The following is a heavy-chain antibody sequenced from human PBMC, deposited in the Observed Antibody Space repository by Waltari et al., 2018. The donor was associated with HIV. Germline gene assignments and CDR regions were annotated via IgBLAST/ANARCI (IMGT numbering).Heavy chain of an antibody. J-gene: IGHJ4*02. CDR3: ARDSGYYYDSSGYPHYFDY. V-gene: IGHV3-7*01. CDR1: GFTFSSYW. Sequence: EVQLVESGGGLVQPGGSLRLSCAASGFTFSSYWMSRVRQAPGKGLEWVANIKQDGSEKYYVDSVKGRFTISRDNAKNSLYLQMNSLRAEDTAVYYCARDSGYYYDSSGYPHYFDYWGQGTLVTVSS. CDR2: IKQDGSEK. D-gene: IGHD3-22*01.